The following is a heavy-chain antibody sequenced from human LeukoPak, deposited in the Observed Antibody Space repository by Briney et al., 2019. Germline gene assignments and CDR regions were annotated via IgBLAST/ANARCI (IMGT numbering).Heavy chain of an antibody. V-gene: IGHV4-59*12. CDR3: ARRRSYYDSSGYQRQRYYFDY. CDR2: IYYSGST. J-gene: IGHJ4*02. CDR1: GGSISSYY. D-gene: IGHD3-22*01. Sequence: SETLSLTCTVSGGSISSYYWSWIRQPPGKGLEWIGYIYYSGSTNYNPSLKSRVTISVDTSKNQFSLKLSSVTAADTAVYYCARRRSYYDSSGYQRQRYYFDYWGQGTLVTVSS.